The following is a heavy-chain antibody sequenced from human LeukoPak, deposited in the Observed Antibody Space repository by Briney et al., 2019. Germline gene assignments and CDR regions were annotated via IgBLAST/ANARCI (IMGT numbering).Heavy chain of an antibody. D-gene: IGHD5-18*01. Sequence: SETLSLTCTVSGGSIYGFYWSWIRQFPEKGLEWIGYVYFSGSTNYNPSLESRVTISIDTSKNQFSLKLSSLTAADTAVYYCARGYGRQTNSGMDVWGKGSTVTVSA. CDR2: VYFSGST. CDR3: ARGYGRQTNSGMDV. CDR1: GGSIYGFY. J-gene: IGHJ6*04. V-gene: IGHV4-59*01.